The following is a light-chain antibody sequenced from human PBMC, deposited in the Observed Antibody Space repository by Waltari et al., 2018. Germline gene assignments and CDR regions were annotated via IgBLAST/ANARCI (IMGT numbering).Light chain of an antibody. V-gene: IGLV4-69*01. Sequence: QLVLTQSPSASASLGASVKLTCTLSSGHSHYAIAWHQQQPDKGPRYLLKVNRDGSHTKEDGIPDRVAGSSAGAERYLTRSSLQSDDEADYYCQTWGTGMRVFGGGTKLTVL. CDR3: QTWGTGMRV. CDR2: VNRDGSH. J-gene: IGLJ3*02. CDR1: SGHSHYA.